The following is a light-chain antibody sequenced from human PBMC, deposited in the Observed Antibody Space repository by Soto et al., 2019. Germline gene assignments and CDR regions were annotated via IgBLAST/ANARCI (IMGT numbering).Light chain of an antibody. V-gene: IGKV3-20*01. J-gene: IGKJ4*01. CDR1: QSVGRNY. CDR2: GAS. CDR3: QQYADSPLT. Sequence: EIVLTQSPGTLSLSPGERATLSCRASQSVGRNYLAWYQQQLGQAPRLLIYGASSRATGIPDRFSGSGSGTDFTLTISRLEPEDVAVFYCQQYADSPLTFGRGTKVEI.